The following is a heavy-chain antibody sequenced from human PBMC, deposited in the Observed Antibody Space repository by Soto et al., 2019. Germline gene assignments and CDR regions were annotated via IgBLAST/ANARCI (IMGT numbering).Heavy chain of an antibody. Sequence: ESGGGLVQPGGSLRLSCAASGFTFSNYDMHWVRQTSGKGLEWVAGIGTAGDTYYPGSVKGRFSISRENAKNSFYLQMNSLTAEDTAVYYCTSGGLYICGQGTLVTVSS. CDR1: GFTFSNYD. V-gene: IGHV3-13*01. CDR3: TSGGLYI. D-gene: IGHD3-16*01. J-gene: IGHJ4*02. CDR2: IGTAGDT.